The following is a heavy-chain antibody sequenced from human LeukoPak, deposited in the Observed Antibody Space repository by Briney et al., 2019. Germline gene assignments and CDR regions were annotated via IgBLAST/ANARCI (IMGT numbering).Heavy chain of an antibody. V-gene: IGHV4-34*01. J-gene: IGHJ6*02. D-gene: IGHD6-19*01. CDR3: ARGRVVAGPSRIKYYYYGMDV. CDR1: GGSFSGYY. CDR2: INHSGST. Sequence: SETLSLTCAVYGGSFSGYYWSWIRQPPGKGLEWIGEINHSGSTNYNPSLKSRVTISVDTSKNQFSLKLSSVTAADTAVYYCARGRVVAGPSRIKYYYYGMDVWGQGTTVTVSS.